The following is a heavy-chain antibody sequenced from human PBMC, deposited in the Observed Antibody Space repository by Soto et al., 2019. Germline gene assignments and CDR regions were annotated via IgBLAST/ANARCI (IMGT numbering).Heavy chain of an antibody. V-gene: IGHV3-7*01. CDR1: GFAFSGYW. J-gene: IGHJ5*02. CDR2: VEDNGSEK. Sequence: QLVESGGGLVQPGGSLRLTCAGSGFAFSGYWMSWVRQAPWQGLEWVAIVEDNGSEKYYVDSVKGRFTISRDNAKNSLFLQMNSLGADDTAVYYCARGQGWLAPWGQGTLVTVSS. CDR3: ARGQGWLAP.